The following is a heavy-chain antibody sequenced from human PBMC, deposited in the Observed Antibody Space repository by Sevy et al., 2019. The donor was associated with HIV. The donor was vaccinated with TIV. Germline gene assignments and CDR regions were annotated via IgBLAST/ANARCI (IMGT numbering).Heavy chain of an antibody. V-gene: IGHV3-30*18. CDR2: ISYEGSNT. J-gene: IGHJ4*02. CDR3: AKDLHPPGPVRGTNFDY. D-gene: IGHD1-1*01. Sequence: GGSLRLSCAASALTFTRYAFHWVRQAPGKGPEWLGVISYEGSNTYYRPTVKGRFTISRDNSKNTLYLQMNDMRTEDTAVYYCAKDLHPPGPVRGTNFDYWGRGTLVTVSS. CDR1: ALTFTRYA.